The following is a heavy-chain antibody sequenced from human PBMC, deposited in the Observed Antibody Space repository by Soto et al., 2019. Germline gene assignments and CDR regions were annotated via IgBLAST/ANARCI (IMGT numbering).Heavy chain of an antibody. V-gene: IGHV4-30-4*01. CDR1: GGSISSGGYY. Sequence: SETLSLTCTVSGGSISSGGYYWSWIRQHPGTGLEWIGHISYSGSTYYNTSLKSRVTISVDTSKNQFSLKLSSVTAADTAVYYCARHRRSGSGWYYFDYWGQGTLVTVSS. J-gene: IGHJ4*02. CDR3: ARHRRSGSGWYYFDY. CDR2: ISYSGST. D-gene: IGHD6-19*01.